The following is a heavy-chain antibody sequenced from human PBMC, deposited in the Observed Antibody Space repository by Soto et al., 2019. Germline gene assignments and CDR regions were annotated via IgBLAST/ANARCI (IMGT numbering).Heavy chain of an antibody. CDR1: GDSISRSSYN. Sequence: SETLSLTCSVSGDSISRSSYNWGWIRQSPGEGLEWIASITNNGGTQYNPSLKSRVTIFVDTSKNEFSLKMSSVTAADTALYYCARVERGTATTVVDAFDIWGPGTMVTVSS. V-gene: IGHV4-39*01. CDR3: ARVERGTATTVVDAFDI. CDR2: ITNNGGT. J-gene: IGHJ3*02. D-gene: IGHD1-1*01.